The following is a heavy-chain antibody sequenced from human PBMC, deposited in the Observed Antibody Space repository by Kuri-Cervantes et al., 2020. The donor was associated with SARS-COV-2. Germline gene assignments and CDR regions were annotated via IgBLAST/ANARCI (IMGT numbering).Heavy chain of an antibody. CDR3: ARNEWELFSGYYFDY. V-gene: IGHV3-69-1*02. Sequence: GGSLRLSCAASGFTFSDYYMSWIRQAPGKGLEWVSYISSGSTIYYADSVKGRFTISRDNAKNSLYLQMNSLRAEDTAVCYCARNEWELFSGYYFDYWGQGTLVTVSP. CDR1: GFTFSDYY. D-gene: IGHD1-26*01. CDR2: ISSGSTI. J-gene: IGHJ4*02.